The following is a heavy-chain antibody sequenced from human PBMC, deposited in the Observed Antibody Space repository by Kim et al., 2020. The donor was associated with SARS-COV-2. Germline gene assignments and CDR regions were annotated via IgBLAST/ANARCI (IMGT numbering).Heavy chain of an antibody. V-gene: IGHV3-9*01. Sequence: GGSLRLSCAASGFTFDDYAMHWVRQAPGKGLEWVSGISWNSGSIGYADSVKGRFTISRDNAKNSLYLQMNSLRAEDTALYYCAKGQWLVLGAMDVWGQGTTVTVSS. CDR1: GFTFDDYA. CDR2: ISWNSGSI. D-gene: IGHD6-19*01. CDR3: AKGQWLVLGAMDV. J-gene: IGHJ6*02.